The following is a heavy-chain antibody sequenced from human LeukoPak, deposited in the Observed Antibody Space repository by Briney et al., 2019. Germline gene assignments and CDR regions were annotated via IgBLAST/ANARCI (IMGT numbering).Heavy chain of an antibody. J-gene: IGHJ5*02. Sequence: PGRSLRLSCAASGFTFSSYGMLWVREAPGKGLEWGAVIWYDGSNKYYAASVKGRFTISRDNSKNTLYLQMDRRRAEDTAVYYCAKDVGAYSNYDLDPSGQGTLVTVSS. CDR2: IWYDGSNK. CDR3: AKDVGAYSNYDLDP. V-gene: IGHV3-33*06. CDR1: GFTFSSYG. D-gene: IGHD4-11*01.